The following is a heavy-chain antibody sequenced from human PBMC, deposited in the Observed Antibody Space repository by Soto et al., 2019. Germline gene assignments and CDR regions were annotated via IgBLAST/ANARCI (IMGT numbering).Heavy chain of an antibody. D-gene: IGHD7-27*01. V-gene: IGHV3-74*01. CDR3: AREPPGDNYYMDV. J-gene: IGHJ6*03. CDR2: LKSDDSGT. Sequence: PGGSLRLSCTASGFTLSSYWMHWVRQAPGKGLVCVSRLKSDDSGTTYADSVKGRFTISRDNAKNTLYLQMNSLRAEDTAVYYCAREPPGDNYYMDVCGKGTTVTVSS. CDR1: GFTLSSYW.